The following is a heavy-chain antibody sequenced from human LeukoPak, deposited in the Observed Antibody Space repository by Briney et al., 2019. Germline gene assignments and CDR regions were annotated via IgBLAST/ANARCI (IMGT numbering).Heavy chain of an antibody. D-gene: IGHD4/OR15-4a*01. J-gene: IGHJ4*02. CDR1: GLTFSDFA. Sequence: GGSLRLSCAASGLTFSDFAMSWVRQAPGKGLEWVSGVTNSGNTTYYADSVKGRFTISKDNSKSTLHLQLNSLRAEDTAIYFCARHRNFGANFAIDYWGQGTLVTVSS. V-gene: IGHV3-23*01. CDR3: ARHRNFGANFAIDY. CDR2: VTNSGNTT.